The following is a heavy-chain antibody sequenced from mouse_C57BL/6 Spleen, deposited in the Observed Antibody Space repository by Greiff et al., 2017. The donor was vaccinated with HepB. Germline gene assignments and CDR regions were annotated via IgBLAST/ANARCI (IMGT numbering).Heavy chain of an antibody. V-gene: IGHV3-6*01. CDR3: ARDSRPYFDV. CDR1: GYSITSGYY. CDR2: ISYDGSN. Sequence: EVQLVESGPGLVKPSQSLSLTCSVTGYSITSGYYWNWIRQFPGNKLEWMGYISYDGSNNYNPSLKNRISITRDTSKNQFFLKLNSVTTEDTATYYCARDSRPYFDVWGTGTTVTVSS. J-gene: IGHJ1*03.